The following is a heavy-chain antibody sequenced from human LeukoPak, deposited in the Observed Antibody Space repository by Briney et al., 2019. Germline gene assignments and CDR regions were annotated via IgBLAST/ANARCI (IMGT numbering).Heavy chain of an antibody. V-gene: IGHV5-51*01. CDR2: IYPGDSDT. CDR1: GYSFTSYW. CDR3: ARKTGTFCSGGSCYANWFDP. J-gene: IGHJ5*02. Sequence: GESLKISCKGSGYSFTSYWIGWVRQMPGKGLEWMGIIYPGDSDTRYSPSFQGQVTISADKSISTAYLQWSSLKASDTATYYCARKTGTFCSGGSCYANWFDPWGQGTLVTVSS. D-gene: IGHD2-15*01.